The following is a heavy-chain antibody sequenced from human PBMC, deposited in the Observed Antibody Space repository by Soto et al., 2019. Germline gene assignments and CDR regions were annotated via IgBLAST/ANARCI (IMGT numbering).Heavy chain of an antibody. V-gene: IGHV4-30-4*08. CDR2: IYHTGTT. Sequence: SETLSLTCTVSGGSISSGGYYWSWIRQHPGKGLEWIGFIYHTGTTYYNPSLRSRVTISIDTSKSQFSMKLNSVTAADTAVYYCATESGSTYGYFDHWGQGTQVTVSS. J-gene: IGHJ4*02. CDR3: ATESGSTYGYFDH. D-gene: IGHD5-18*01. CDR1: GGSISSGGYY.